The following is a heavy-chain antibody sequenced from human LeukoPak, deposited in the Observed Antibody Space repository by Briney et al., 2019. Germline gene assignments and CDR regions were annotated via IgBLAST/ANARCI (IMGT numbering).Heavy chain of an antibody. J-gene: IGHJ4*02. Sequence: PGESLRLSCAASGFTFSSYEMNWVRQAPGKGLEWVSYISSSGSTIYYADSVKGRFTISRDNAKNSLYLQMNSLRAEDTAVYYCARDPGDSSGCVFDYWGQGTLVTVSS. CDR3: ARDPGDSSGCVFDY. CDR1: GFTFSSYE. V-gene: IGHV3-48*03. CDR2: ISSSGSTI. D-gene: IGHD3-22*01.